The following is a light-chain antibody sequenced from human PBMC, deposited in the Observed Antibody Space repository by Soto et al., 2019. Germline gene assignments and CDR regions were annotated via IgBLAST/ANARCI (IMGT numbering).Light chain of an antibody. V-gene: IGLV1-47*01. Sequence: ALTQPPSASGTPGQRVTISCSGSSSNIGGYDVHWYQHLPGTAPKVLIYRNDQRPSGVPDRFPGSKSGTSASLAISGLRSEDEADYYCAVWDASLSGHVFGTGTKVTVL. J-gene: IGLJ1*01. CDR3: AVWDASLSGHV. CDR2: RND. CDR1: SSNIGGYD.